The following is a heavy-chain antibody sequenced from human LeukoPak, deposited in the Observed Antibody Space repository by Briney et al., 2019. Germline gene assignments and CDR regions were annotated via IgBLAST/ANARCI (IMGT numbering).Heavy chain of an antibody. J-gene: IGHJ4*02. CDR2: IYYGAST. D-gene: IGHD3-10*01. V-gene: IGHV4-61*01. CDR1: GGSISSSSYY. CDR3: ARATYGSGSYYPDY. Sequence: SETLSLTCTVSGGSISSSSYYWSWIRQPPGKGLEWIGYIYYGASTNYNPSLKSRVTISVDTSKNQFSLNLSSVTAADTAVYYCARATYGSGSYYPDYWGQGILVTVSS.